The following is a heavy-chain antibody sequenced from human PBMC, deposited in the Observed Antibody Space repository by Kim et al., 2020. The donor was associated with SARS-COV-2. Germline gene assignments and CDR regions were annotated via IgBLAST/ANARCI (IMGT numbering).Heavy chain of an antibody. CDR2: INGDGNSI. Sequence: GGSLRLSCVVSGFTFSSYWMHWVRQAPGKGLVWVSRINGDGNSISYADFVKGRFTISRDNAKNTLYLQMNSLRAEDTAVYYCARERGWLPSKTYYYGMDAWGQGTTVTVSS. V-gene: IGHV3-74*01. J-gene: IGHJ6*01. D-gene: IGHD5-12*01. CDR3: ARERGWLPSKTYYYGMDA. CDR1: GFTFSSYW.